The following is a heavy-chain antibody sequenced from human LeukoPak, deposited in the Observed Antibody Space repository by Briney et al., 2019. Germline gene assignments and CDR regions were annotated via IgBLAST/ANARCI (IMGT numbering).Heavy chain of an antibody. Sequence: PSETLSLTCTVSGGSISSSSYYWGWIRQPPGKGLEWIGSIYYSGSTYYNPSLKSRVTISVDTSKNQFSLKLSSVTAADTAVYYCARHLGADSSSSFGYWGQGTLVTVSS. D-gene: IGHD6-6*01. CDR2: IYYSGST. V-gene: IGHV4-39*01. J-gene: IGHJ4*02. CDR3: ARHLGADSSSSFGY. CDR1: GGSISSSSYY.